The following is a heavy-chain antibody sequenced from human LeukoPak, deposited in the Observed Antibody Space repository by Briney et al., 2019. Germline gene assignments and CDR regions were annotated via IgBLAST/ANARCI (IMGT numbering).Heavy chain of an antibody. CDR2: ISSSSSYK. CDR3: ARSAAGTYY. V-gene: IGHV3-21*01. CDR1: GFTFSNYW. Sequence: GGSLRLSCAASGFTFSNYWMHWVRQAPGKGLEWVSSISSSSSYKYYTDSVKGRFTISRDSAKNSLYLQMNSLRAEDTAVYYCARSAAGTYYWGQGTLVTVSS. D-gene: IGHD1-1*01. J-gene: IGHJ4*02.